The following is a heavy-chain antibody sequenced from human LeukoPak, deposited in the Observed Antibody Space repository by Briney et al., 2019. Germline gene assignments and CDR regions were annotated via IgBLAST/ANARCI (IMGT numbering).Heavy chain of an antibody. D-gene: IGHD3-22*01. CDR2: ISYDGSNT. CDR3: ARETFDSSGPRGGFDY. Sequence: PGRSLRLCFAAPGFTFSSYAIDTVRQAPGKGLEWVAVISYDGSNTYYADSVKGRFTISRDNSKNTLYLQMNSLRAEDTAVYYCARETFDSSGPRGGFDYWGQGTLVTVSS. J-gene: IGHJ4*02. CDR1: GFTFSSYA. V-gene: IGHV3-30*01.